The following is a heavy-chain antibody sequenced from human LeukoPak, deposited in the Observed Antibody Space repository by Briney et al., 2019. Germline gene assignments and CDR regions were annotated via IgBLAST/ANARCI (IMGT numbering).Heavy chain of an antibody. CDR1: GFTFSNAW. J-gene: IGHJ4*02. Sequence: GGSLRLSCAASGFTFSNAWMSWVRQAPGKGLEWVGRIKSKTDGGTTDYAAPVKGRFTISRDDSKNTLYLQMNSLKTEDTAVYYCAAKGNGYTGIYVFAHWGQGTLVTVSS. D-gene: IGHD1-26*01. V-gene: IGHV3-15*01. CDR2: IKSKTDGGTT. CDR3: AAKGNGYTGIYVFAH.